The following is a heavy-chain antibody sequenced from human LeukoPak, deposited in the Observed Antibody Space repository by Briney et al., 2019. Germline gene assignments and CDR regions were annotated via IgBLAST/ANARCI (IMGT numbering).Heavy chain of an antibody. Sequence: GGSLRLSCAASGFTFSSYAMTWVRQAPGKGLEWVSTIRSGAYTYYADSVKGRLSISRDNSKNTLYLEMNSLRAEDTALYYCARGRIAAVSWVMDVWGQGTTVTVSS. D-gene: IGHD6-13*01. CDR3: ARGRIAAVSWVMDV. CDR1: GFTFSSYA. J-gene: IGHJ6*02. V-gene: IGHV3-23*01. CDR2: IRSGAYT.